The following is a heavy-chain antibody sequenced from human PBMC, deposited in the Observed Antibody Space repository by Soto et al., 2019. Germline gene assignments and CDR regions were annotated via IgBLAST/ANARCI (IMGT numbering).Heavy chain of an antibody. Sequence: PSETLSLTCTVSGGSISSYYWSWIRQPPGKGLEWIGYIYYSGSTNYNPSLKSRVTISVDTSKNQFSLKLSSVTAADTAVYYCARMTPYWFWSGYYTRYYYYMGVWGKGTTVTVSS. CDR3: ARMTPYWFWSGYYTRYYYYMGV. J-gene: IGHJ6*03. CDR2: IYYSGST. D-gene: IGHD3-3*01. CDR1: GGSISSYY. V-gene: IGHV4-59*01.